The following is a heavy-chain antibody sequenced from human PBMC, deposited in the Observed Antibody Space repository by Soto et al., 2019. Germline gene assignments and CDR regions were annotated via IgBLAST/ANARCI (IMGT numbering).Heavy chain of an antibody. V-gene: IGHV4-30-4*01. CDR1: GGSISSGDYY. J-gene: IGHJ4*02. Sequence: SETLSLTCTVSGGSISSGDYYWSWIRQPPGKGLEWIGYIYYSGSTYYNPSLKSRVTISVDRSKNQFSLKLNSVTAADTAVYYCARVGDYVWGINQWGQGTLVTVSS. CDR3: ARVGDYVWGINQ. CDR2: IYYSGST. D-gene: IGHD3-16*01.